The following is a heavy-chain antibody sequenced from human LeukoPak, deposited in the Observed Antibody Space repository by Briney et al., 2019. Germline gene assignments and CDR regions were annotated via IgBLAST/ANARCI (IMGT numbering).Heavy chain of an antibody. J-gene: IGHJ4*02. Sequence: GASVKVSCKASGGTFSNYAISWVRQAPGQGLEWMGWISTYNGNTNYAQKLQGRVTMTTDTSTSTAYMELRSLTSDDTAVYYCARDPRRATPHYSDYWGQGTLVTVSA. CDR3: ARDPRRATPHYSDY. CDR2: ISTYNGNT. V-gene: IGHV1-18*01. CDR1: GGTFSNYA.